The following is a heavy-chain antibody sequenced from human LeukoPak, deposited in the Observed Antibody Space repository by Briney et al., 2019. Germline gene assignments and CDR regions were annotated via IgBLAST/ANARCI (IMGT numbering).Heavy chain of an antibody. D-gene: IGHD2-8*02. CDR3: ARAVLGEVSTFDY. J-gene: IGHJ4*02. Sequence: SETLSLTCTVSSGSISIYYWSWIRQPPGKGLEWIGYIYYSGSTRYDPSLKSRITISVDTSKNQFSLKLTSVTAADTAVYYCARAVLGEVSTFDYWGQGTLVTVSS. V-gene: IGHV4-59*01. CDR1: SGSISIYY. CDR2: IYYSGST.